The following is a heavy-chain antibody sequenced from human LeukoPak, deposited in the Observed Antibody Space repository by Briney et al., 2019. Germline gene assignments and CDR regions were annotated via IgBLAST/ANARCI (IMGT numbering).Heavy chain of an antibody. Sequence: GGSLKISCKGSGYTFSNHWIGWVRQMPGKGLEWMGIIFPADSDTRYSPSFQGQVTISADKSINTAYLQWSSLEASDTAMYYCARHWDSNGYYYNFDYWGQGTLVTVSS. CDR3: ARHWDSNGYYYNFDY. CDR1: GYTFSNHW. J-gene: IGHJ4*02. D-gene: IGHD3-22*01. V-gene: IGHV5-51*01. CDR2: IFPADSDT.